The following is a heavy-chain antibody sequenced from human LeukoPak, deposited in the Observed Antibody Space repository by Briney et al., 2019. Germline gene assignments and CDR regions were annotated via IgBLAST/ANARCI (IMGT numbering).Heavy chain of an antibody. CDR3: ARERASGRYSSSWYLPTDPYYYVSSGYYENWFDP. CDR1: GGTFSSYA. V-gene: IGHV1-69*04. CDR2: IIPIFGIA. Sequence: ASVKVSCKASGGTFSSYAISWVRQAPGQGLEWMGRIIPIFGIANYAQKFQGRVTITADKSTSTAYMELSSLRSEDTAVYYCARERASGRYSSSWYLPTDPYYYVSSGYYENWFDPWGQGTLVTVSS. J-gene: IGHJ5*02. D-gene: IGHD3-22*01.